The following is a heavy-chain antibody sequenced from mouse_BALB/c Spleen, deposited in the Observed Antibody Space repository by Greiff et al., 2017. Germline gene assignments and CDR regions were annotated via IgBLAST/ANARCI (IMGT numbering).Heavy chain of an antibody. CDR1: GYTFTDYW. CDR2: IDTSDSYT. CDR3: ATYYGNPFDY. J-gene: IGHJ2*01. D-gene: IGHD2-10*01. V-gene: IGHV1-69*01. Sequence: QVQLQQPGAELVMPGASVKMSCKASGYTFTDYWMHWVKQRPGQGLEWIGAIDTSDSYTSYNQKFKGKATLTVDESSSTAYMQLSSLTSEDSAVYYCATYYGNPFDYWGQGTTLTVSS.